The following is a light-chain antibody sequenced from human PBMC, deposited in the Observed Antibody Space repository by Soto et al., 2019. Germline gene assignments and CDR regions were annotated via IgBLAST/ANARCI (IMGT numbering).Light chain of an antibody. J-gene: IGLJ7*01. Sequence: QLVLTQPPSASASLGGSVKLTCILSSGHSSYAIAWHQQQPEKGPRYLMKLNSNGSHTKGDGIPDRFSGSSSGAERYLTISSLQSEDEADYYCQTWGTGYAVFGGGTQLTVL. CDR3: QTWGTGYAV. V-gene: IGLV4-69*01. CDR1: SGHSSYA. CDR2: LNSNGSH.